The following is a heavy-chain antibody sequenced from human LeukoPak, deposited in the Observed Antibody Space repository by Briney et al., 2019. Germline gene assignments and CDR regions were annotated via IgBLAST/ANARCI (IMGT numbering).Heavy chain of an antibody. CDR1: GGSISSGGYY. D-gene: IGHD6-19*01. Sequence: SETLSLTCTVSGGSISSGGYYWTWLRQPPWKGLEWIGHISYRGSPYHNPSLKSRLSISMDTSKNQFSLNLSSVTVADTAVYYCARRGSGWFDYWGQGTLVTVSS. CDR2: ISYRGSP. J-gene: IGHJ4*02. CDR3: ARRGSGWFDY. V-gene: IGHV4-30-4*01.